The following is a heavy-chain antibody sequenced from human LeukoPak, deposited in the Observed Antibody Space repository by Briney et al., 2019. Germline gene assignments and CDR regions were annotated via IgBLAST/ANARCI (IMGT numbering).Heavy chain of an antibody. CDR1: GFTFSSYA. V-gene: IGHV3-21*01. Sequence: PGGSLRLSCAASGFTFSSYAMSWVRQAPGKGLEWVSSISSSSSYIYYADSVKGRFTISRDNAKNSLYLQMNSLRAEDTAVYYCARDQRRYGSGSYDAFDIWGQGTMVTVSS. CDR2: ISSSSSYI. CDR3: ARDQRRYGSGSYDAFDI. J-gene: IGHJ3*02. D-gene: IGHD3-10*01.